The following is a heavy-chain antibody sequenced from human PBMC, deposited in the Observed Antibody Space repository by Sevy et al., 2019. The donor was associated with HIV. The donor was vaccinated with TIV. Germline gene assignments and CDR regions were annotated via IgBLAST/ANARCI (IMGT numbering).Heavy chain of an antibody. J-gene: IGHJ6*03. Sequence: GGSLRLSCAASGFTFSSYAMHWVRQAPGKGLEWVAVISYDGSNKYYADSVKGRSTISRDNSKNTLYLQMNSLRAEDTAVYYCARGHYYYYYMDVWGKGTTVTVSS. CDR2: ISYDGSNK. CDR3: ARGHYYYYYMDV. V-gene: IGHV3-30-3*01. CDR1: GFTFSSYA.